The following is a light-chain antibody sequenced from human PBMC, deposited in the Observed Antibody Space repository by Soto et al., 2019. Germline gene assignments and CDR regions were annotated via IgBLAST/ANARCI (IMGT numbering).Light chain of an antibody. CDR2: DVS. V-gene: IGKV3-20*01. CDR1: QSISSY. J-gene: IGKJ1*01. CDR3: QQYGNSPWA. Sequence: EVVLTQSPDTLSLPPGERATLCCRASQSISSYLAWYQQKPGRAPRLLIHDVSRRGTGIPDRFSGSGSGTDFTLTISRVEPEDFAVYYCQQYGNSPWAFGQGTKVDI.